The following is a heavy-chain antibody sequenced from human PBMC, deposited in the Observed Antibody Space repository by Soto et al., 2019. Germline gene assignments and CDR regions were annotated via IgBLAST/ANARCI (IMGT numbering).Heavy chain of an antibody. Sequence: QVQLVQSGAEVKKPGASVKVSCKASGYTFTSYGISWVRQAPGQGLEWMGWISAYNGNTNYAQKLQGRVTMTTDTSTRKAYMELRSLRSDDTAVYYCARGFCSGGSCYGFWWFDPWGQGTLVTVSS. V-gene: IGHV1-18*01. CDR1: GYTFTSYG. CDR3: ARGFCSGGSCYGFWWFDP. CDR2: ISAYNGNT. J-gene: IGHJ5*02. D-gene: IGHD2-15*01.